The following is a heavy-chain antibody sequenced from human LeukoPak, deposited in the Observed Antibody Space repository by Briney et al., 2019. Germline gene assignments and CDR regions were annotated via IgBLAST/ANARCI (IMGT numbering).Heavy chain of an antibody. J-gene: IGHJ4*02. D-gene: IGHD5-24*01. CDR3: ARGAMATTPFFDY. CDR1: GGSFSSSSYY. V-gene: IGHV4-39*07. Sequence: PSETLSLTCTVSGGSFSSSSYYWGWIRQPPGKGLEWIGSIYYSGSTYYNPSLKSRVTISVDTSKNQFSLKLSSVTAADTAVYYCARGAMATTPFFDYWGQGTLVTVSS. CDR2: IYYSGST.